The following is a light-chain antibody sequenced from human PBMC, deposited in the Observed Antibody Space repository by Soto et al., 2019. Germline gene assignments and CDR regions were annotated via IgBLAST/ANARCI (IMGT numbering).Light chain of an antibody. CDR1: QSISST. CDR3: QQYNSYSWT. V-gene: IGKV1-5*03. Sequence: DIQLTPSPSTLSASVGDRFSITFRASQSISSTLAWYQQKPGKAPKLLIYKASSLESGVPSRFSGSGSGTEFTLTISSLQPDDFAAYYCQQYNSYSWTFGQGTKVDI. J-gene: IGKJ1*01. CDR2: KAS.